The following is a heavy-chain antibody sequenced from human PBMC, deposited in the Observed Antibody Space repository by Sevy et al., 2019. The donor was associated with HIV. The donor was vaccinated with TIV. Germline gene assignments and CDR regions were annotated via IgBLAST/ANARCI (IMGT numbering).Heavy chain of an antibody. Sequence: GGSLRLSCAATGFSFSRYGMHWARQAPGKGLEWLAVISNDGSDKEYAESVKGRFTVSRDNSKDTVYLQMNSLRLEDTAVYYCANSRGRFEGSSWLYYYYIMDVWGQGTTVTVSS. J-gene: IGHJ6*02. CDR2: ISNDGSDK. CDR3: ANSRGRFEGSSWLYYYYIMDV. CDR1: GFSFSRYG. D-gene: IGHD6-13*01. V-gene: IGHV3-30*18.